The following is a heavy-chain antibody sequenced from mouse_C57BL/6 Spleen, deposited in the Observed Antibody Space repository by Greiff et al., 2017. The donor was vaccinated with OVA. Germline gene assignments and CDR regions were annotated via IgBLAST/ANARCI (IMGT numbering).Heavy chain of an antibody. J-gene: IGHJ2*01. CDR2: ISSGGSYP. CDR1: GFTFSSYG. Sequence: EVKLVESGGDLVKPGGSLKLSCAASGFTFSSYGMSWVRQTPDKRLEWVATISSGGSYPYYPASVKGRFTISRDNAKNTLYLQMSSLKSEDTAMYYCARHDYGSSPYFDYWGQGTTLTVSS. CDR3: ARHDYGSSPYFDY. D-gene: IGHD1-1*01. V-gene: IGHV5-6*01.